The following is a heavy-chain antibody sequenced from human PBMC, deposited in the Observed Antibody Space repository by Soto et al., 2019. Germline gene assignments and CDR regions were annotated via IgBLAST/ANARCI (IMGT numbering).Heavy chain of an antibody. V-gene: IGHV4-34*01. D-gene: IGHD2-21*02. Sequence: SETLSFTGAVYGGSLSGYYWSWIRQPPGKGLERSGQINHSGSTNYNPSLKSRVTMSVDTSKNQFSLKLSSVTAADTAVYYCAGDPMLAYCGGDCYTPYWGQGTLVTVSS. CDR1: GGSLSGYY. CDR2: INHSGST. J-gene: IGHJ4*02. CDR3: AGDPMLAYCGGDCYTPY.